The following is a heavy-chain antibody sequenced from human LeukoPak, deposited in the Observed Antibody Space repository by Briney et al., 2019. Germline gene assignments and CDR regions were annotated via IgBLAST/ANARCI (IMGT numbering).Heavy chain of an antibody. Sequence: PGGSLRLSCAASGFTFSSYGMHWVRQAPGKGLEWVAFIRYDGSNKYYADSVKGRFTISRDNSKNTLYLQMNSLRAEDTAVYYCAKDYDTWEVPAAADYWGQGTLVTVSS. CDR3: AKDYDTWEVPAAADY. V-gene: IGHV3-30*02. CDR2: IRYDGSNK. CDR1: GFTFSSYG. J-gene: IGHJ4*02. D-gene: IGHD2-2*01.